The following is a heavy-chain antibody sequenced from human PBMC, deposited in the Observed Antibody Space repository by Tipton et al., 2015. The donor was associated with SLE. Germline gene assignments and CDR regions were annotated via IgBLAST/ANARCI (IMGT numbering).Heavy chain of an antibody. Sequence: TLSLTCTVSGGSISSSNYYWGWIRQPPGKGLEWIGYVHNSGSSNYNPSLKSRVTFSVDTSKNQVSLKLTSVTAADTALYYCVRYMTKVTPYNYYGLDVWGQGTTVIVSS. V-gene: IGHV4-61*05. J-gene: IGHJ6*02. CDR1: GGSISSSNYY. CDR2: VHNSGSS. D-gene: IGHD4-17*01. CDR3: VRYMTKVTPYNYYGLDV.